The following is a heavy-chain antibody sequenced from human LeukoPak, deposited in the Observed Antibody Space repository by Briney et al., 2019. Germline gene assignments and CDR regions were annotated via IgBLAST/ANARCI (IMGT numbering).Heavy chain of an antibody. CDR2: IYTSGST. Sequence: SETLSLTCTVSGGSISSYYWSWIRQPAGKGLEWIGRIYTSGSTNYNPSLKSRVTMSVDTSKNQFSLKLSSVAAADTAVYYCARDPGYYYYYYMDVWGKGTTVTVSS. J-gene: IGHJ6*03. V-gene: IGHV4-4*07. CDR3: ARDPGYYYYYYMDV. CDR1: GGSISSYY. D-gene: IGHD7-27*01.